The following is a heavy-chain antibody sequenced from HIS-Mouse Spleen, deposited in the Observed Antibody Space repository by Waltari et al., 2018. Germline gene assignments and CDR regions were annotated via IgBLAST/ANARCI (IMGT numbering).Heavy chain of an antibody. CDR1: GFTFSSYA. Sequence: QVQLVESGGGVVQPGRSLRLSCAASGFTFSSYAMHWVRQAPGKGLGWVAVISNDGSNKYYADSVEGRFTISRDNSKNTLYLQMNSLRAEDTAVYYCARRRSYFDYWGQGTLVTVSS. CDR2: ISNDGSNK. CDR3: ARRRSYFDY. V-gene: IGHV3-30-3*01. J-gene: IGHJ4*02.